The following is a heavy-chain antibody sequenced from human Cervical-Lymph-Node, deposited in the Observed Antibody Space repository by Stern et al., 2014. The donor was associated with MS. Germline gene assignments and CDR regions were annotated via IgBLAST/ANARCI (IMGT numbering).Heavy chain of an antibody. D-gene: IGHD2-2*02. CDR1: GYTFTSFG. Sequence: VQLVESGAEVRKPGASVKVSCRASGYTFTSFGISWVRRAPGQGLEWMGWISGYNGDTKYPQKFQGRVILTTDTSTSTAYMGLTSLRSDDTAMYYCARGPYCSSTSCYSNGYHFYGLDVWGQGTTVTVSS. CDR2: ISGYNGDT. J-gene: IGHJ6*02. V-gene: IGHV1-18*01. CDR3: ARGPYCSSTSCYSNGYHFYGLDV.